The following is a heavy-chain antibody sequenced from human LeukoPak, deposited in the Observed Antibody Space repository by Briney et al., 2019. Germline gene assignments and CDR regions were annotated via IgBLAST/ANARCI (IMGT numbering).Heavy chain of an antibody. CDR1: GYTFTGYY. J-gene: IGHJ5*02. Sequence: ASVKVSCKASGYTFTGYYMHWVRQAPGQGLEWMGWINPNSGGTNYAQKFQGRVTMTRDTSISTAYVELSRLRSDDTAVYYCARVVSSTGRFDPWGQGTLVTVSS. CDR3: ARVVSSTGRFDP. V-gene: IGHV1-2*02. D-gene: IGHD2-2*01. CDR2: INPNSGGT.